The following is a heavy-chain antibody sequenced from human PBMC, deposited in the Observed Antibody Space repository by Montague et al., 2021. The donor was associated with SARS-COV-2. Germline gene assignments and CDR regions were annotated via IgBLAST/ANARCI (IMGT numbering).Heavy chain of an antibody. Sequence: LSLTCTVSGGSISSYYWSWIRQPPGKGLEWIGYIYYSGSTNYNPSLKSRVTISVDTSKNQFSLKLGSVTAADTAVYYCARGRRRSITIFGVVIKDAFDIWGQGTMVTVSS. CDR1: GGSISSYY. CDR3: ARGRRRSITIFGVVIKDAFDI. CDR2: IYYSGST. D-gene: IGHD3-3*01. V-gene: IGHV4-59*01. J-gene: IGHJ3*02.